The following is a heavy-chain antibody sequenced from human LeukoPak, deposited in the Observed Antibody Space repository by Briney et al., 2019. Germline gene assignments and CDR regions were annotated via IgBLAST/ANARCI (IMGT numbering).Heavy chain of an antibody. CDR2: IYTSGSP. CDR3: ARGGRAPRYYYYIDV. Sequence: SETLSLTCTVPGGSISSGSYYWIWIPPPAGKGLEWIGRIYTSGSPNHNLSLKSPVTISVATSKHHFSLKLSSVTPADTAVYYCARGGRAPRYYYYIDVWGKGTTVTVSS. D-gene: IGHD3-10*01. V-gene: IGHV4-61*02. CDR1: GGSISSGSYY. J-gene: IGHJ6*03.